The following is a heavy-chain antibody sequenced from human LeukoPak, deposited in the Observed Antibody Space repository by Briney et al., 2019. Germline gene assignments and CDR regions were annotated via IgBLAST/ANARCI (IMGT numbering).Heavy chain of an antibody. Sequence: PSETLCLTCTVSGGSINSYYWSWIRQPPGKGLEWIGYIYYSGSTNYNPSLKSRVTISVDTSKNQFSLKLSSVTAADTAVYYCARGAPYYYDSSGYLFDYWGQGTPVTVSS. CDR3: ARGAPYYYDSSGYLFDY. D-gene: IGHD3-22*01. CDR1: GGSINSYY. J-gene: IGHJ4*02. CDR2: IYYSGST. V-gene: IGHV4-59*01.